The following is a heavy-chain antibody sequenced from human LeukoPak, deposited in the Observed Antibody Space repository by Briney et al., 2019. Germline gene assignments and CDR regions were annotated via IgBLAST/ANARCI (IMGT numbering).Heavy chain of an antibody. CDR1: GYTFTSYG. CDR2: ISAYNGNT. D-gene: IGHD4-17*01. J-gene: IGHJ5*02. CDR3: AREWDGDPPANWFDP. V-gene: IGHV1-18*01. Sequence: ASVKVSCKASGYTFTSYGISWVRQAPGQGLEWMGWISAYNGNTSYAQKLQGRVTMTTDTSTSTAYMELRSLRSDDTAVYYCAREWDGDPPANWFDPWGQGTLVTVSS.